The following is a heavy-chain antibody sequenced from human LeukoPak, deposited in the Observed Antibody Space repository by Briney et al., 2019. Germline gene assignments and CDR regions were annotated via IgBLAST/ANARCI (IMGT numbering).Heavy chain of an antibody. Sequence: SQTLSLTCTVSGGSLSSGSYYWSWIRQPAGKGLEWIGRIYTSGSTNYNPSLKSRVTISVDTSKNQFSLKLSSVTAADTAVYYCARERREASYRKARYAFDIWGQGTMVTVSS. CDR1: GGSLSSGSYY. J-gene: IGHJ3*02. D-gene: IGHD1-26*01. CDR3: ARERREASYRKARYAFDI. V-gene: IGHV4-61*02. CDR2: IYTSGST.